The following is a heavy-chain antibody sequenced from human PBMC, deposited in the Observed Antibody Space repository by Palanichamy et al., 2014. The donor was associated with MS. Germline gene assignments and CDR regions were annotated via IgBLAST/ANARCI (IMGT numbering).Heavy chain of an antibody. J-gene: IGHJ4*02. Sequence: QLQLQESGPGLVKPSETLSLTCTVPGGSISSSSYYWGWIRQPPGKGLEWIGTFYYTGSTYYNPSLKSRVTISVDTSKNQFSLKLSSVTAADTAVYYCASRRRIYGDYSDWGQGTLVPVSS. CDR1: GGSISSSSYY. D-gene: IGHD4-17*01. V-gene: IGHV4-39*01. CDR2: FYYTGST. CDR3: ASRRRIYGDYSD.